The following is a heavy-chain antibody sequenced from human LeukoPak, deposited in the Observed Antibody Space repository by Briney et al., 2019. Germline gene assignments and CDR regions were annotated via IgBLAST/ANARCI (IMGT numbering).Heavy chain of an antibody. CDR1: GGSISSGGYY. CDR2: IYYSGST. CDR3: ARVVAYYYGSGSSPNRFDP. D-gene: IGHD3-10*01. V-gene: IGHV4-31*03. J-gene: IGHJ5*02. Sequence: PSETLSLTCTVSGGSISSGGYYWSWIRQHPGKGLEWIGYIYYSGSTYYNPSLKSRVTISVDTSKNQFSLKLSSVTAADTAVYYCARVVAYYYGSGSSPNRFDPWGQGTLVTVSS.